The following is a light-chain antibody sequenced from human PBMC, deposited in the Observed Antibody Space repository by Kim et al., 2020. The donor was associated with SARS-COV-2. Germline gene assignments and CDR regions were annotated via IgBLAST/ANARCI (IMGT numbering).Light chain of an antibody. J-gene: IGKJ5*01. CDR1: QSVSSSY. CDR3: QQNGSSPPIT. Sequence: EIVLTQSPGTLSLSPGERATLSCRASQSVSSSYLAWYQQKHGQAPRLLIYGASSRATGIPDRFSGSGSGTDFTLTISRLEPEDFAVYYCQQNGSSPPITFGQGTRLEIK. V-gene: IGKV3-20*01. CDR2: GAS.